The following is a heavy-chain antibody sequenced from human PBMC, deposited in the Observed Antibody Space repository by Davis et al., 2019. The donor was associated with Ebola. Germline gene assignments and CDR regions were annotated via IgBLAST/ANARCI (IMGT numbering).Heavy chain of an antibody. V-gene: IGHV3-15*01. D-gene: IGHD1-26*01. J-gene: IGHJ4*02. CDR1: GFTFSDHY. CDR3: TTGLSGSYYAFDY. Sequence: PGGSLRLSCAVSGFTFSDHYMDWVRQAPGKGLEWVGRIKSKTDGGTTEYAAPAKGRFTISGDDSKNTLYLQMNSLKTEDTAVYYCTTGLSGSYYAFDYWGQGTLVTVSS. CDR2: IKSKTDGGTT.